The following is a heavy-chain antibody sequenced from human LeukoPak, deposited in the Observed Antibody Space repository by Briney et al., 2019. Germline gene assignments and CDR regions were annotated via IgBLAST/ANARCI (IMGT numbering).Heavy chain of an antibody. CDR1: GGTFSSYA. D-gene: IGHD3-22*01. CDR3: ARDLYYYDSSGYYRFDY. CDR2: IIPIFGTA. Sequence: SVKVSCKASGGTFSSYAISWVRQAPGQGLEWMGGIIPIFGTANYAQKFQGRVTITADESTSTAYMELSSLRSEDTAVYYCARDLYYYDSSGYYRFDYWGQGTLVTVSS. J-gene: IGHJ4*02. V-gene: IGHV1-69*13.